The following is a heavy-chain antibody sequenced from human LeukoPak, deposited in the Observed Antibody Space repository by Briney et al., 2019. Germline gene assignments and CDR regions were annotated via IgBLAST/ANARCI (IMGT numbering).Heavy chain of an antibody. CDR1: GGSIISGDYY. J-gene: IGHJ6*03. CDR3: AGGYYFYYMDV. Sequence: SETLSLTCSLSGGSIISGDYYWSWIRQPPGQSLEWIGYIYHSGRTYYNPSLKSRVTISIDTSKNQFSLRLNSVTATDTAVYYCAGGYYFYYMDVWGNGTTVTVSS. D-gene: IGHD2-15*01. CDR2: IYHSGRT. V-gene: IGHV4-30-4*08.